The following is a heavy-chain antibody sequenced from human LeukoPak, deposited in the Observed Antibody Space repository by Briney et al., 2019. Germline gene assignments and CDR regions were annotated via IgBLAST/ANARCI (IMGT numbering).Heavy chain of an antibody. J-gene: IGHJ4*02. Sequence: ASVKVSCKASGYTFTSYGISWVRQAPGQGLEWMGWISAYNGNTNYAQKFQGRVTMTTDTSTSTAYTELRSLRSDDTAVYYCARAQGYYYDSSGYYFDYFDYWGQGTLVTVSS. CDR2: ISAYNGNT. CDR1: GYTFTSYG. D-gene: IGHD3-22*01. V-gene: IGHV1-18*01. CDR3: ARAQGYYYDSSGYYFDYFDY.